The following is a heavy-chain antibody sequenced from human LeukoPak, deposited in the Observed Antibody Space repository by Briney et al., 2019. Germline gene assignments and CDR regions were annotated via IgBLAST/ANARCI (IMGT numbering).Heavy chain of an antibody. J-gene: IGHJ4*02. D-gene: IGHD3-16*01. CDR3: TKEEEMILHY. CDR1: GDSISSVNYY. Sequence: PSETLSLTCTVSGDSISSVNYYWGWIRQPPGKGLEWIGSIYYSGSAYYNPSLTSRVTISVDTSKNQFSLKLSSVTAADTAVYYCTKEEEMILHYWGQGALVTVSS. CDR2: IYYSGSA. V-gene: IGHV4-39*01.